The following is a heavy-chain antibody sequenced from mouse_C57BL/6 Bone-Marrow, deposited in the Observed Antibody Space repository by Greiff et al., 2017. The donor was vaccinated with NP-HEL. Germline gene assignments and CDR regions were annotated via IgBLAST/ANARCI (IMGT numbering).Heavy chain of an antibody. Sequence: QVQLKQPGTELVKPGASVKLSCKASGYTFTSYWMHWLKQRPGQGLEWIGNIYPNNGGTNDNEKFKTKATLTVDKSSITVYMQLSSLTSEDSAVYYCTKDSGDAFDYWGQGTTLTVSS. CDR3: TKDSGDAFDY. CDR1: GYTFTSYW. V-gene: IGHV1-53*01. CDR2: IYPNNGGT. J-gene: IGHJ2*01. D-gene: IGHD3-2*02.